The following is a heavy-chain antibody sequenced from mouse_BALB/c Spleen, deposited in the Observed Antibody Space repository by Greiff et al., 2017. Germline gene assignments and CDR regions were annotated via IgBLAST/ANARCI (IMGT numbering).Heavy chain of an antibody. CDR1: GYTFTSYW. J-gene: IGHJ4*01. CDR3: TREADYDGGAMDY. V-gene: IGHV1-69*02. Sequence: VKLQQPGAELVRPGASVKLSCKASGYTFTSYWINWVKQRPGQGLEWIGNIYPSDSYTNYNQKFKDKATLTVDKSSSTAYMQLSSPTSEDSAVYYCTREADYDGGAMDYWGQGTSVTVSS. CDR2: IYPSDSYT. D-gene: IGHD2-4*01.